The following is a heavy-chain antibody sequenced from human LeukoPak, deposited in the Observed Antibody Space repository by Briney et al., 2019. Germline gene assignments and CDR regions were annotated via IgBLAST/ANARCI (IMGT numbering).Heavy chain of an antibody. V-gene: IGHV4-4*07. D-gene: IGHD3-9*01. J-gene: IGHJ3*02. Sequence: SETLSLTCTVSGGSISSYYWSWIRQPAGKGLEWIGRIYTSGSTNYNPSLKSRVTMSVDTSKNQFSLKLSSVTAADTAVYYCARGNVLRYFGAFDIWGQGTMVTVSS. CDR2: IYTSGST. CDR1: GGSISSYY. CDR3: ARGNVLRYFGAFDI.